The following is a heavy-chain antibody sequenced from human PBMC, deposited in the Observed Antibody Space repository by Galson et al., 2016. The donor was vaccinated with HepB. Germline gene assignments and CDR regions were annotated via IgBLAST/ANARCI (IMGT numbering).Heavy chain of an antibody. Sequence: SVKVSCKASGGTFSTYAISWVRQAPGQGLEWMGGIIPIFGTANYAQKFQGRVTITADTSTSTAYMHLSSLRSEDTAVYYCARGNRNAFNYFTPFDFWGQGALVTVSS. CDR3: ARGNRNAFNYFTPFDF. V-gene: IGHV1-69*06. CDR1: GGTFSTYA. CDR2: IIPIFGTA. D-gene: IGHD5-24*01. J-gene: IGHJ4*02.